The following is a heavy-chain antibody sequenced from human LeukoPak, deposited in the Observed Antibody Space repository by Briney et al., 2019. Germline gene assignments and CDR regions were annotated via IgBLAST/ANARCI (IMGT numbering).Heavy chain of an antibody. J-gene: IGHJ6*03. D-gene: IGHD1-14*01. CDR1: GYTFTSYG. CDR3: ARRGTEGDYYYYMDV. Sequence: ASVKVSFKASGYTFTSYGISWVRQAPGQGLEWMGWISAYNGNTNYAQKLQGRVTMTTDTSTSTAYMELRSLRSDDTAVYYCARRGTEGDYYYYMDVWGKGTTVTISS. V-gene: IGHV1-18*01. CDR2: ISAYNGNT.